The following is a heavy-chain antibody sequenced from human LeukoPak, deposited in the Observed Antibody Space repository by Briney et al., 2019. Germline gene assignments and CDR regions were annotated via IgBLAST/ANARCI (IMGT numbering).Heavy chain of an antibody. CDR1: GYTFPIYT. D-gene: IGHD1-26*01. CDR2: INAGTGNT. CDR3: ARDGSEWQLLLDS. J-gene: IGHJ4*02. V-gene: IGHV1-3*01. Sequence: ASVKVSCKASGYTFPIYTIHWVRQAPGQSLGWMGWINAGTGNTKYSQKFQGRVTITRDTSASTAYMELSTLRSEDTAVYYCARDGSEWQLLLDSWGQGTLVTVSS.